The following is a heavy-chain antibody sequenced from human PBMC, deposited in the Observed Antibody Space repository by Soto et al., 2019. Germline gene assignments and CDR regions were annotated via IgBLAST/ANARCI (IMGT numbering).Heavy chain of an antibody. D-gene: IGHD3-16*01. CDR2: ISAYNGNT. CDR1: GYTFTNFG. Sequence: QVQLMQSGAEVKKPGSSVKVSCKASGYTFTNFGISWVRQAPGQGLEWMGWISAYNGNTNYAQNFQGRVTMTTDTSTSTAYKERRSLRSDDTAVYYGARGGTPIDYWGQGNLVTVSS. CDR3: ARGGTPIDY. J-gene: IGHJ4*02. V-gene: IGHV1-18*01.